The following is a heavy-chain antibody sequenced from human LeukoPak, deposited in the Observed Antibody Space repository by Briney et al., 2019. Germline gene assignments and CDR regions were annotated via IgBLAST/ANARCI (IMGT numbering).Heavy chain of an antibody. V-gene: IGHV1-24*01. CDR1: GYTLTELS. Sequence: GASVRVSCKVSGYTLTELSMHWVRQAPGKGLEWMGGFDPEDGETIYAQKSQGRVTMTEDTSTDTAYMELSSLRSEDTAVYYCATAVYYDSSGYGDYWGQGTLVTVSS. CDR3: ATAVYYDSSGYGDY. CDR2: FDPEDGET. D-gene: IGHD3-22*01. J-gene: IGHJ4*02.